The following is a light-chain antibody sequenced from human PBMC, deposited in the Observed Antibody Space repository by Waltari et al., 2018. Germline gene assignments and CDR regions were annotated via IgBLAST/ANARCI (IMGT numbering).Light chain of an antibody. Sequence: QSVLTQPPSVSAAPGQRVTISCSGGSSNIGNNYVSWYRQFPGTAPKLLFEENTGRPSGIPGRFSGSKSGTSATLDITGLQAGDEADYYCGTWDSSLSGAVLGGGTHLTVL. CDR1: SSNIGNNY. CDR3: GTWDSSLSGAV. CDR2: ENT. J-gene: IGLJ7*01. V-gene: IGLV1-51*02.